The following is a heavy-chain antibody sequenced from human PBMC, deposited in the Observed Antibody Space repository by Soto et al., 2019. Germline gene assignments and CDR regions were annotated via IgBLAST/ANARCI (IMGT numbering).Heavy chain of an antibody. V-gene: IGHV4-59*01. J-gene: IGHJ4*02. CDR2: IYYSGST. CDR1: GGSISTYY. CDR3: ARRYGYSFDY. Sequence: SETLSLTCTVSGGSISTYYWSWIRQPPGKGLEWIGYIYYSGSTNYNPSLKSRVTMSVDTSKSQFSLKLSSVTAADTAVYYCARRYGYSFDYWGQGTLVTVSS. D-gene: IGHD1-1*01.